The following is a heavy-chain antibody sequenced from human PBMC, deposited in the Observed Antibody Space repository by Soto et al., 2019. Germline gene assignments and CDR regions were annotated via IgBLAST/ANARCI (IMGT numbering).Heavy chain of an antibody. J-gene: IGHJ6*02. CDR3: VKGVVPAATPYYYYYGMDV. CDR1: GSTFSSDD. D-gene: IGHD2-2*01. Sequence: PGGSLRLSCVVSGSTFSSDDMSWVRQAPGRGLEWVSGISDSGGSTYYADSVKGRFTISRDNAKNTLYLQMSSLRAEDTAVYYCVKGVVPAATPYYYYYGMDVWGQGTTVTVSS. CDR2: ISDSGGST. V-gene: IGHV3-23*01.